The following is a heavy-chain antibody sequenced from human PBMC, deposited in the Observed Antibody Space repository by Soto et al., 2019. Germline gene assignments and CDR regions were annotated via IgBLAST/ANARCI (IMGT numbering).Heavy chain of an antibody. CDR1: GFTFSSYA. Sequence: EVQLVESGGGLVQPGGSLRLSCAASGFTFSSYAMQWVRQAPGKGLEYVSAISSNGGSTYYANSVKGRFTISRDNSKNTLYLQMGSLRAEDMAVYYCASEYCTNGVCYHDYWGQGTLVTVSS. D-gene: IGHD2-8*01. CDR3: ASEYCTNGVCYHDY. CDR2: ISSNGGST. V-gene: IGHV3-64*01. J-gene: IGHJ4*02.